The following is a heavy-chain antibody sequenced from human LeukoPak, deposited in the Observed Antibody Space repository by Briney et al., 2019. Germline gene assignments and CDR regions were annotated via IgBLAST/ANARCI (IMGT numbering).Heavy chain of an antibody. D-gene: IGHD5-18*01. CDR3: ARAKAMVVFDY. CDR2: ISSSSSHI. V-gene: IGHV3-21*01. J-gene: IGHJ4*02. Sequence: GGSLRLSCAASGFTFSSYSMNWVRQAPGKGLEWVSSISSSSSHIYYADSVKGRFTISRDNAKNSLYLQMNSLRAEDTAVYYCARAKAMVVFDYWGQGTLVTVSS. CDR1: GFTFSSYS.